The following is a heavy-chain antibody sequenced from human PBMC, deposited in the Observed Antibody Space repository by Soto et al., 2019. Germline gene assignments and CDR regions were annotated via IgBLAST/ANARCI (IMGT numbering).Heavy chain of an antibody. V-gene: IGHV4-39*01. Sequence: SETLSLTCTVSGGSISSSSYYWGWIRQPPGKGLEWIGSIYYSGSTYYNPSLKSRVTISVDTSKNQFSLKLSSVTAADTAVYYCVPSNWFDPWGQGTLVAVSS. CDR2: IYYSGST. J-gene: IGHJ5*02. CDR3: VPSNWFDP. CDR1: GGSISSSSYY.